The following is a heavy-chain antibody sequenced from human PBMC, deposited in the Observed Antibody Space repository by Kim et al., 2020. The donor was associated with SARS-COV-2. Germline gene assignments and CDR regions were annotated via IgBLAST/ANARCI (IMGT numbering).Heavy chain of an antibody. CDR1: GGSISSYY. D-gene: IGHD6-6*01. V-gene: IGHV4-59*01. CDR3: ARVRRIAAHPIENNWFDP. CDR2: IYYSGST. Sequence: SETLSLTCTVSGGSISSYYWSWIRQPPGKGLEWIGYIYYSGSTNYNPSLKSRVTISVDTSKNQFSLKLSSVTAADTAVYYCARVRRIAAHPIENNWFDPWGQGTLVTVSS. J-gene: IGHJ5*02.